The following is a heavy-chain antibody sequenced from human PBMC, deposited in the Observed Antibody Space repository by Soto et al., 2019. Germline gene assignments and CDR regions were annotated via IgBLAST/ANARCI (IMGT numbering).Heavy chain of an antibody. CDR2: IYPSDSDT. CDR1: GFTFAGYV. V-gene: IGHV5-51*01. Sequence: PGVSLRLSCHCSGFTFAGYVIAWVRQLPGKGLELMAVIYPSDSDTRYRPSFQCQVTISADKSISSSYLQWSSLRSSATAMSYCAGAGVSTRTFDYWGQGTQVTDSS. CDR3: AGAGVSTRTFDY. D-gene: IGHD3-3*01. J-gene: IGHJ4*02.